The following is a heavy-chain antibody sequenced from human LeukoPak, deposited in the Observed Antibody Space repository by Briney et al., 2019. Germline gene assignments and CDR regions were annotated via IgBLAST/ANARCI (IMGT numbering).Heavy chain of an antibody. CDR1: GASISGYY. V-gene: IGHV4-59*01. D-gene: IGHD5-18*01. CDR2: IYYTGST. CDR3: ARGGYTYGHDY. J-gene: IGHJ4*02. Sequence: SETLSLTCTVSGASISGYYWTWIRQPPGKGLEWIGCIYYTGSTNYSPSLKSRVTISVDTSKKQFSLKLGSVTAVDTAVYYCARGGYTYGHDYWGQGTLVTVSS.